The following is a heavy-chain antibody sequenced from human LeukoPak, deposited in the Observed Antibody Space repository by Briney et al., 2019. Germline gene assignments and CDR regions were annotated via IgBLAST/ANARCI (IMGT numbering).Heavy chain of an antibody. J-gene: IGHJ3*02. CDR1: GGSISSYY. CDR3: ARLRAAAGTGDAFDI. CDR2: IYYSGST. D-gene: IGHD6-13*01. Sequence: SETLSLTCTVSGGSISSYYWSWIRQPPGKGLEWIGYIYYSGSTNYNPSLKSRVTISVDTSKNQFSLKLSSVTAADTAVYYCARLRAAAGTGDAFDIWGQGTMVTVSS. V-gene: IGHV4-59*08.